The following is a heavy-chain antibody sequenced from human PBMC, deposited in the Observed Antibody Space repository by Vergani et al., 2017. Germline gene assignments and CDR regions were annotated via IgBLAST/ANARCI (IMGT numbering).Heavy chain of an antibody. V-gene: IGHV3-23*01. CDR3: AKAETTLATIFLPFDP. Sequence: EVQLLESGGGLVQPGGSLRLPCAASGFTFSSFALSWVRPAPGKGLEWASAISGSGGSTNYADSVKGRFTISRDNSKNTLYLQMNSLRAEDTAVYYCAKAETTLATIFLPFDPWGQGTLVTVAS. CDR2: ISGSGGST. CDR1: GFTFSSFA. D-gene: IGHD5-12*01. J-gene: IGHJ5*02.